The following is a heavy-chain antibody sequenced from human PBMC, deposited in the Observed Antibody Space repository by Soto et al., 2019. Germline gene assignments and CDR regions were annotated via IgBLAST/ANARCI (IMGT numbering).Heavy chain of an antibody. CDR1: GYTFTSSG. J-gene: IGHJ5*02. D-gene: IGHD2-2*01. V-gene: IGHV1-18*01. Sequence: AAGKVSCKASGYTFTSSGISWVRQAPGQGLEWMGWISVYNGDTNYAQNFQGRVSMTTDTSTSTVYMELRNLRSDDTAVYYCARGVVVPAATGKTWFDPWGQGTLVTVSS. CDR2: ISVYNGDT. CDR3: ARGVVVPAATGKTWFDP.